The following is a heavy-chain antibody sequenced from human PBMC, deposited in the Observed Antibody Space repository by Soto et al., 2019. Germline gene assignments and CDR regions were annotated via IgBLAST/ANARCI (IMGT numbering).Heavy chain of an antibody. CDR2: ISNYDNT. J-gene: IGHJ4*02. V-gene: IGHV3-21*01. D-gene: IGHD5-18*01. Sequence: PGWSLRLSCAASGFTVNTFNMNWVRQAPGKGLEWVSSISNYDNTAYADSVKGRFTVSRDNAKNSLFLQMNSLRAEDTAVYYCTLYDAIVFDFWGQGALVTVSS. CDR1: GFTVNTFN. CDR3: TLYDAIVFDF.